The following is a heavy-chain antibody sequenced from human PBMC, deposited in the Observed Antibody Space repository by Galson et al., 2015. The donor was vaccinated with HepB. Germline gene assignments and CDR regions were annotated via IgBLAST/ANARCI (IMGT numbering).Heavy chain of an antibody. D-gene: IGHD1-1*01. J-gene: IGHJ5*02. CDR3: ARVVLERQFNWFDP. V-gene: IGHV1-2*02. CDR1: GYTFTGYY. Sequence: SVKVSCKASGYTFTGYYMHWVRQAPGQGLEWMGWINPNSGGTNYAQKFQGRVTMTRDTSISTACMELSRLRSDDTAVYYCARVVLERQFNWFDPWGQGTLVTVSS. CDR2: INPNSGGT.